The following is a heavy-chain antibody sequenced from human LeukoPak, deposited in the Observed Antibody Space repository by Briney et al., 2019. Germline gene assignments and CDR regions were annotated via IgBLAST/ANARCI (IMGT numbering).Heavy chain of an antibody. V-gene: IGHV4-34*01. CDR2: INHSGST. CDR1: GFTFSSYA. Sequence: GSLRLSCAASGFTFSSYAMHWIRQPPGKGLEWIGEINHSGSTNYNPSLKSRVTISVDTSKNQFSLKLSSVTAADTAVYYCARGSYYCTNGVCLNYYYYYGMDVWGQGTTVTVSS. J-gene: IGHJ6*02. D-gene: IGHD2-8*01. CDR3: ARGSYYCTNGVCLNYYYYYGMDV.